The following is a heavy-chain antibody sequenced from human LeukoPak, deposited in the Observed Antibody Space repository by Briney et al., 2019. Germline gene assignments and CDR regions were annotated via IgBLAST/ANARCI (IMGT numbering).Heavy chain of an antibody. V-gene: IGHV1-69*05. CDR3: ATGPGYWNNDAFDI. CDR2: IIPIFGTA. CDR1: GGTFSSYA. J-gene: IGHJ3*02. Sequence: SVKVSCKASGGTFSSYAISWARQAPGQGLEWMGRIIPIFGTANYAQKFQGRVTITTDESTSTAYMELSSLRSEDTAVYYCATGPGYWNNDAFDIWGQGTMVTVSS. D-gene: IGHD1/OR15-1a*01.